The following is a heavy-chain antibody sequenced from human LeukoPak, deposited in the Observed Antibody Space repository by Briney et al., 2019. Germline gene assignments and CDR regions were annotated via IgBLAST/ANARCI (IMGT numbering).Heavy chain of an antibody. J-gene: IGHJ3*02. CDR3: ARVNLYYDSSGYHAFDI. CDR2: IYTSGST. Sequence: PSETLSLTCTVSGGSISSSSYYWSWIRQPAGEGLEWIGRIYTSGSTNYNPSLKSRVTMSVDTSKNQFSLKLSSVTAADTAVYYCARVNLYYDSSGYHAFDIWGQGTMVTVSS. D-gene: IGHD3-22*01. V-gene: IGHV4-61*02. CDR1: GGSISSSSYY.